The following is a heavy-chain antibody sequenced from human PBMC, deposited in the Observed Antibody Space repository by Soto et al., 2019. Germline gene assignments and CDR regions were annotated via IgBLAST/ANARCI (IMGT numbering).Heavy chain of an antibody. D-gene: IGHD3-10*01. CDR1: GGSISCGGYS. V-gene: IGHV4-61*08. CDR2: IYHSGST. Sequence: SETLSLTCTVSGGSISCGGYSWSWIRQPPGKGLEWIGYIYHSGSTNYNPSLKSRVTISVDTSKNQFYLKLNSMTAADTAVYYCARHNYGSGSTYFDYWGQGTLVTVSS. CDR3: ARHNYGSGSTYFDY. J-gene: IGHJ4*02.